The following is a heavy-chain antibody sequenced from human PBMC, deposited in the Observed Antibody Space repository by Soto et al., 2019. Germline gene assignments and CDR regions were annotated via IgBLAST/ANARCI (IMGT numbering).Heavy chain of an antibody. Sequence: PSETLSLTCTVSGGSISSGDYYWSWIRQPPGKGLEWIGYIYYSGSTYYNPSLKSRVTISVDTSKHQFSLKLSSVTAADTAVYYCAGCSGRYRPAFEIWGQGTMVTVSS. J-gene: IGHJ3*02. D-gene: IGHD1-26*01. CDR2: IYYSGST. CDR3: AGCSGRYRPAFEI. V-gene: IGHV4-30-4*01. CDR1: GGSISSGDYY.